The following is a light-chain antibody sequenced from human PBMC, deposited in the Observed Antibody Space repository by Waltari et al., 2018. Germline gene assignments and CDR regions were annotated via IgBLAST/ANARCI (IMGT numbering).Light chain of an antibody. CDR2: WAS. CDR3: QQYCTTPLT. Sequence: DIVMTQSPDSLAVSLGERATINCKSSQSVLFRLNNKNYLAWDQQKPGQPPKLLIYWASTRESGVPDRFSGSESGTDFNLTISSLQAEDVAVYYCQQYCTTPLTFGGGTKVEIK. CDR1: QSVLFRLNNKNY. V-gene: IGKV4-1*01. J-gene: IGKJ4*01.